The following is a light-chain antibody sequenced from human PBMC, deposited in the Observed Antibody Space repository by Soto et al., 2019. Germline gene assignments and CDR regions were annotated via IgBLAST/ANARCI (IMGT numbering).Light chain of an antibody. V-gene: IGLV2-14*01. CDR1: SSDAGGYNY. CDR2: EVS. Sequence: QSALTQPASVSGSPGQSITISCTGTSSDAGGYNYVSWYQQHPGKAPKLMIYEVSNRPSGVSIRFSGSKSGNTASLTISGLQAEDEADYYCSSYTSSSTYVVFGGGTKLTVL. CDR3: SSYTSSSTYVV. J-gene: IGLJ2*01.